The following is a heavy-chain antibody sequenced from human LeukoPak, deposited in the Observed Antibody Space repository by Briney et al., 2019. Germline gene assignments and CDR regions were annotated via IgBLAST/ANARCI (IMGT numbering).Heavy chain of an antibody. CDR2: VNSDGSST. J-gene: IGHJ3*02. D-gene: IGHD3-22*01. Sequence: PGGSLRLSCAASGFTFSSYWMHWVRPAPGKGRMWVSRVNSDGSSTSYADSVKGRFTISRDNAKNTLYLQMNSLRAEDTAVYYCAREMIVIDAFDIWGQGTMVTVSS. CDR3: AREMIVIDAFDI. CDR1: GFTFSSYW. V-gene: IGHV3-74*01.